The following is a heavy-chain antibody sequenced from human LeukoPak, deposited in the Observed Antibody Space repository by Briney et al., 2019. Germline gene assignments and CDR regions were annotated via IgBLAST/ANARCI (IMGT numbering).Heavy chain of an antibody. V-gene: IGHV3-23*01. J-gene: IGHJ4*02. CDR2: ISGSGGST. CDR3: AKDHEGMTTVTTSFDY. CDR1: GFTFSSYA. D-gene: IGHD4-17*01. Sequence: GGSLRLSCAASGFTFSSYAMSWVRQAPGMGLEWVSGISGSGGSTYYADSVKGRFTISRDNSKNTLYLQMNSLRAEDTALYYCAKDHEGMTTVTTSFDYWGQGTLVTVSS.